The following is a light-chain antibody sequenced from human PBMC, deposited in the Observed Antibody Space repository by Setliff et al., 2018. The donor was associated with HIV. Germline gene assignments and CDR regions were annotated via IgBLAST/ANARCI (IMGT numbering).Light chain of an antibody. Sequence: QSALTQPASVSGSPGQSITISCTGRSSDVGGYDYVSWYQQRPGKAPKLIMYEVTKWPSGISDRFPGSKSGNTASLTISGLQADDEADYYCCSYGSSDTFGVGTGTKV. V-gene: IGLV2-14*01. CDR2: EVT. CDR3: CSYGSSDTFG. CDR1: SSDVGGYDY. J-gene: IGLJ1*01.